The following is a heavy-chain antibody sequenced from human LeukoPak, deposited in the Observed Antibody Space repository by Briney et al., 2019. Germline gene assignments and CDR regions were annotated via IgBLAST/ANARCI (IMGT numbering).Heavy chain of an antibody. J-gene: IGHJ4*02. CDR3: AKSKVGATTLPIDF. V-gene: IGHV1-8*01. CDR1: RYTFTNYD. Sequence: GASVKVSCKASRYTFTNYDINWVRQATGQGLEWMGWMNPNSGNTGYAQEFQGRITMTRDTSISTAYMELSGLTSEDTAIECCAKSKVGATTLPIDFWGPGTLVTVSS. CDR2: MNPNSGNT. D-gene: IGHD1-26*01.